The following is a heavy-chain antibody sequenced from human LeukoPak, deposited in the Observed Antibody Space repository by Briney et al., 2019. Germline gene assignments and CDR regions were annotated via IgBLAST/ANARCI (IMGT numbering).Heavy chain of an antibody. Sequence: GGSLRLSCAASGFTFSSYGMHWVRQAPGKGLEWVAFIRYDGSNKYYADSVKGRFTISRDNSKNTLYLQMNSLRAEDTAVYYCAKTPADFWSGSDLGDAFDIWGQGTMVTVSS. CDR1: GFTFSSYG. CDR3: AKTPADFWSGSDLGDAFDI. V-gene: IGHV3-30*02. J-gene: IGHJ3*02. D-gene: IGHD3-3*01. CDR2: IRYDGSNK.